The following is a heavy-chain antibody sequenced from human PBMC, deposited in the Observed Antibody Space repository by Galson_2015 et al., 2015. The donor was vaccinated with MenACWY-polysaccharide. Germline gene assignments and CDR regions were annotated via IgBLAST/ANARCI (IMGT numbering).Heavy chain of an antibody. J-gene: IGHJ4*02. V-gene: IGHV4-59*01. CDR1: GGSISSYY. Sequence: SETLSLTCTVSGGSISSYYWSWIRQPPGKGLEWIGYIYYSGSTNYNPSLKSRVTISVDTSKNQFSLKLSSVTAADTAVYYCAREAMVRGVSHFDYWGQGTLVTVSS. CDR2: IYYSGST. D-gene: IGHD3-10*01. CDR3: AREAMVRGVSHFDY.